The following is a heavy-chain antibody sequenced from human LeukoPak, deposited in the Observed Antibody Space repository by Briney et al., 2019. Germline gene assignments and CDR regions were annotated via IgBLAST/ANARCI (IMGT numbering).Heavy chain of an antibody. Sequence: TGGSLRLSCAASGFTFSSYGMSWVRQAPGKGLEWVSAISGSGGSTYYADSVKGRFTISRDNSKNTLYLQMNSLRAEDTAVYYCAKARPLIAAGAYFDYWGQGTLVTVSS. CDR2: ISGSGGST. CDR3: AKARPLIAAGAYFDY. D-gene: IGHD6-13*01. CDR1: GFTFSSYG. J-gene: IGHJ4*02. V-gene: IGHV3-23*01.